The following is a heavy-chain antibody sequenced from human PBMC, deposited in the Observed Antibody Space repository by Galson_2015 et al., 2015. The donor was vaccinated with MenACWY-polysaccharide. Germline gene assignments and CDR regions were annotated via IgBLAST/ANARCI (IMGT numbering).Heavy chain of an antibody. J-gene: IGHJ6*02. CDR2: INSDASST. CDR1: GLTFSNNW. D-gene: IGHD3-10*01. CDR3: VGPLVRGGTGAYGIDA. V-gene: IGHV3-74*01. Sequence: SLRLSCAASGLTFSNNWIHWVRQAPGKGLVWVSRINSDASSTDYADSVKGRFTISRDNAKNTLYLQMNSLRVEDTAVYYCVGPLVRGGTGAYGIDAWGQGTTVTVSS.